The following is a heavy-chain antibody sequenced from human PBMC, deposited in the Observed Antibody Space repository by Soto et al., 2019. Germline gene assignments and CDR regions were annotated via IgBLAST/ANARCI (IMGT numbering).Heavy chain of an antibody. D-gene: IGHD3-10*01. Sequence: GESLKISCAASGFTFSSYGMHWVRQAPGKGLEWVAVIWYDGSNKYYADSVKGRFTISRDNSKNTLYLQMNSLRAEDTAVYYCARDRGWGGQPTDYWGQGTLVTVSS. J-gene: IGHJ4*02. CDR1: GFTFSSYG. CDR3: ARDRGWGGQPTDY. V-gene: IGHV3-33*01. CDR2: IWYDGSNK.